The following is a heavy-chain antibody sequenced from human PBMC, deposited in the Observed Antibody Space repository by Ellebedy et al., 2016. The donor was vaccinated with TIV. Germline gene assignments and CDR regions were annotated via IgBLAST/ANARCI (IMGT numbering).Heavy chain of an antibody. V-gene: IGHV3-23*01. CDR1: GFIFSGYW. CDR2: ISGSAGST. CDR3: ARGDYSYGAYYYYGMDV. Sequence: GGSLRLSCAASGFIFSGYWMSWVRQAPGKGLEWVSVISGSAGSTYYADSAKGRFTISRDNSKNTLYLQMNSLRAEDTAVYYCARGDYSYGAYYYYGMDVWGQGTTVTVSS. D-gene: IGHD5-18*01. J-gene: IGHJ6*02.